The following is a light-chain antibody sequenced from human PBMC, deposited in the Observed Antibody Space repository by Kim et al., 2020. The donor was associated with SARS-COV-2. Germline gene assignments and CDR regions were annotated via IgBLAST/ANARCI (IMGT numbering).Light chain of an antibody. CDR3: SSYTTSSTWV. V-gene: IGLV2-14*03. Sequence: GQSITISCTGNSSDVGYYNYVSWYQQHPGKAPKFMIYDVTIRPSGVSNRFSGSKSGNTASLTISGLQAEDEADYYCSSYTTSSTWVFGGGTQLTVL. CDR1: SSDVGYYNY. J-gene: IGLJ3*02. CDR2: DVT.